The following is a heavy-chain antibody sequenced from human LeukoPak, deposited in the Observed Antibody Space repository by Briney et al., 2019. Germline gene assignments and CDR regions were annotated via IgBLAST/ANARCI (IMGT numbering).Heavy chain of an antibody. CDR3: ATAPMHDYVRLFDY. Sequence: SETLSLTCAVYGGSFSGYYWSWIRQPPGKGLEWIGEINHSGSTNYNPSLKSRVTISVDTSKNQFSLKLSSVTAADTAVYYCATAPMHDYVRLFDYWGQGTLVTVSS. CDR2: INHSGST. D-gene: IGHD3-10*02. V-gene: IGHV4-34*01. CDR1: GGSFSGYY. J-gene: IGHJ4*02.